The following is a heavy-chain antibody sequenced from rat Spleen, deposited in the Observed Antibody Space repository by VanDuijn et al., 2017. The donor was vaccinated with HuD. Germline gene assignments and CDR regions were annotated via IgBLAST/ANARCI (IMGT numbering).Heavy chain of an antibody. J-gene: IGHJ1*01. CDR3: TRKTTEGHFDF. CDR1: GFSLTSDG. D-gene: IGHD1-11*01. CDR2: IWSGGNT. Sequence: QVQLKESGPGLVQPSQTLSLTCTVSGFSLTSDGVSWVRQPPGKGLEWMAVIWSGGNTDYNSALTSRLSLSRDTSKSQVFLNLKSLKTEDTGIYYCTRKTTEGHFDFWGPGTMVTVSS. V-gene: IGHV2-4*01.